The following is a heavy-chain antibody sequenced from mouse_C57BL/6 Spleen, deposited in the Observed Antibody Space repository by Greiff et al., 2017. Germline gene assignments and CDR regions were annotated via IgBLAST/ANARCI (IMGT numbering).Heavy chain of an antibody. J-gene: IGHJ1*03. CDR2: IDPSDSET. V-gene: IGHV1-52*01. CDR1: GYTFTSYW. CDR3: ARATTILAHWYFDV. D-gene: IGHD1-1*01. Sequence: QVQLQQPGAELVRPGSSVKLSCKASGYTFTSYWMHWVKQRPIQGLEWIGNIDPSDSETHYNQKFKDKATLTVDKSSSTAYMQLSSLTSEDSAVSYGARATTILAHWYFDVWGTGTTVTVSS.